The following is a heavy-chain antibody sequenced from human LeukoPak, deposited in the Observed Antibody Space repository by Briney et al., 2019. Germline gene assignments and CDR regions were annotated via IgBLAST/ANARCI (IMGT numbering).Heavy chain of an antibody. CDR1: GASINGYF. Sequence: SETLSLTCSVSGASINGYFWNWVRQTPGRGLEWIGYVSHTGATTSNPTLKSRVSITIDTSKRQISLSMTSVTAADSALYYCARDRRGSYYTFDVWGPGTIVSVS. CDR2: VSHTGAT. CDR3: ARDRRGSYYTFDV. V-gene: IGHV4-59*01. J-gene: IGHJ3*01. D-gene: IGHD1-26*01.